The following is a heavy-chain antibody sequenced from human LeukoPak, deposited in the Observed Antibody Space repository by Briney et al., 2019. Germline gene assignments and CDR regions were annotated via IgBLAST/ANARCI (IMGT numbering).Heavy chain of an antibody. CDR3: AREMTTPDDAFDI. CDR2: IKYDGHDY. V-gene: IGHV3-30*19. Sequence: GGSLRLSCAASGFSLSRYDMHWVRQAPGKGLEWVAFIKYDGHDYYYADSVRGRFTISRDNSKNILSLQMNSLRTEDTAVYYCAREMTTPDDAFDIWGQGTMVTVSS. J-gene: IGHJ3*02. D-gene: IGHD4-11*01. CDR1: GFSLSRYD.